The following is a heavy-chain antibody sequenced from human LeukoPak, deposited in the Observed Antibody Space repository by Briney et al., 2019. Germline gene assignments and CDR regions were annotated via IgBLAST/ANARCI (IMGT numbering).Heavy chain of an antibody. Sequence: PSETLTLTCTAPGGSPSGAYWTWVRQPPGKGLEWIGEINHTGSTNYNPSFTRRDTISADTPKNQFSLHLTSVTAADTALYYCARGPVRLAHPYDYWGQETRSTS. J-gene: IGHJ4*02. CDR1: GGSPSGAY. D-gene: IGHD3-9*01. CDR3: ARGPVRLAHPYDY. CDR2: INHTGST. V-gene: IGHV4-34*01.